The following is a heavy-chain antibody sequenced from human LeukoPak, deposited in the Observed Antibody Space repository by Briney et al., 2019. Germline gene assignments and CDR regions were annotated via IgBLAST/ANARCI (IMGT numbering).Heavy chain of an antibody. J-gene: IGHJ6*03. CDR2: IIPIFGTA. V-gene: IGHV1-69*13. D-gene: IGHD2-15*01. Sequence: SVKVSCKASGYTFTSYYMHWVRQAPGQGLEWMGGIIPIFGTANYAQKFQGRVTITADESTSTAYMELSSLRSEDTAVYYCARLGADCSGGSCYSYYYYMDVWGKGTTVTISS. CDR3: ARLGADCSGGSCYSYYYYMDV. CDR1: GYTFTSYY.